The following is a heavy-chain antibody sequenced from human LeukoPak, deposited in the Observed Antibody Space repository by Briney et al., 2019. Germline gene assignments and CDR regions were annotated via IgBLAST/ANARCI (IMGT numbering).Heavy chain of an antibody. J-gene: IGHJ6*02. CDR1: GGSFSGYY. CDR3: ARGYCSGGSCYSGYVRYYYYGMDV. CDR2: INHSGST. V-gene: IGHV4-34*01. D-gene: IGHD2-15*01. Sequence: SETLSLTCAVYGGSFSGYYWSWIRQPPGKGLEWIGEINHSGSTNYNPSLKSRVTISVDTSKNQFSLTLSSVTAADTAVYYCARGYCSGGSCYSGYVRYYYYGMDVWGQGTTVTVSS.